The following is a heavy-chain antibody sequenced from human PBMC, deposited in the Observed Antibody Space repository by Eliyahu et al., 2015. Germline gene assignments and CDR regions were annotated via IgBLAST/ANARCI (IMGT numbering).Heavy chain of an antibody. CDR2: IIPIFGTA. V-gene: IGHV1-69*06. D-gene: IGHD3-10*01. J-gene: IGHJ5*02. Sequence: SAATFSSXAISWVRQAPXQGLEWMGGIIPIFGTANYAQKFQGRVTITADKSTSTAYMELSSLRSEDTAVYYCARVPTMVRGLNWFDPWGQGTLVTVSS. CDR3: ARVPTMVRGLNWFDP. CDR1: AATFSSXA.